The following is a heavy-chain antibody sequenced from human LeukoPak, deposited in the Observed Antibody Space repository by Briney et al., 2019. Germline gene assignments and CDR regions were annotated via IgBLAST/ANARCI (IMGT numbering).Heavy chain of an antibody. CDR2: IRSKAYGGTT. D-gene: IGHD3-10*01. V-gene: IGHV3-49*04. Sequence: GSLRLSCTASGFTFGDYAMSWVRQAPGKGLEWVGFIRSKAYGGTTEYAASVKGRFTITRDDSKSIAYLQMNSLKTEDTAVYYCTRDPGLLWFGELYSVFFDYWGQGTLVTVSS. CDR3: TRDPGLLWFGELYSVFFDY. J-gene: IGHJ4*02. CDR1: GFTFGDYA.